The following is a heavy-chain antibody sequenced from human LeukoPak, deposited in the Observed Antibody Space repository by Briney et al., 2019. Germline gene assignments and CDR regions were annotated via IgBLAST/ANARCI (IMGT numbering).Heavy chain of an antibody. CDR1: GFIISDYW. D-gene: IGHD1-26*01. J-gene: IGHJ4*02. Sequence: PGGSLRLSCAGSGFIISDYWMTWVRQAPGKGLEWVANIKQDGSEKYYVDSVKGRFTISRDNAKNSLYLQMNSLRAEDTAVYYCARGELLSDYWGQGTLVTVSS. V-gene: IGHV3-7*01. CDR3: ARGELLSDY. CDR2: IKQDGSEK.